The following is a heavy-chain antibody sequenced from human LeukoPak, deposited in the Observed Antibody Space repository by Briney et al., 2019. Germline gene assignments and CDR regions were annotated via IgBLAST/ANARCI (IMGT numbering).Heavy chain of an antibody. CDR3: AREAPLRWLLDY. D-gene: IGHD5-24*01. CDR2: IIPIFGTA. J-gene: IGHJ4*02. V-gene: IGHV1-69*13. Sequence: SVKVSCKASGGTLSSYAISWVRQAPGQGLEWMGGIIPIFGTANYAQKFQGRVTITADESTSTAYMELSSLRSEDTAVYYCAREAPLRWLLDYWGQGTLVTVSS. CDR1: GGTLSSYA.